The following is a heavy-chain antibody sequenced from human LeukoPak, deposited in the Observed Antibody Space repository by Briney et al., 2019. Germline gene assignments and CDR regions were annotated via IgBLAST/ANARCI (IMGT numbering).Heavy chain of an antibody. V-gene: IGHV3-7*01. CDR3: ARDMGGYFDL. D-gene: IGHD1-26*01. J-gene: IGHJ2*01. CDR1: GFTLSTYS. Sequence: PGGSLRLSCGGSGFTLSTYSMSWVRQAPGKGLEWVAYIKADGSETYYVDFVRGRFTISRDSATNSLYLQMNSLRDEDTAVFYCARDMGGYFDLWGRGTLVTVSS. CDR2: IKADGSET.